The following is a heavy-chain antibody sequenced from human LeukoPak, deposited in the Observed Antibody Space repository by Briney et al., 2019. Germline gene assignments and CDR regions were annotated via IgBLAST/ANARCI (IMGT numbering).Heavy chain of an antibody. D-gene: IGHD6-19*01. CDR3: AKARDGWYSALGWYFDY. J-gene: IGHJ4*02. V-gene: IGHV3-23*01. CDR1: GFTFSSYA. Sequence: PGGSLRLSCAASGFTFSSYAMSWVRQAPGKGLEWVSAISGSGGSTYYADSVKGRFTISRDNSKNTLYLQMNSLRAEDTAVYYCAKARDGWYSALGWYFDYWGQGTLVTVSS. CDR2: ISGSGGST.